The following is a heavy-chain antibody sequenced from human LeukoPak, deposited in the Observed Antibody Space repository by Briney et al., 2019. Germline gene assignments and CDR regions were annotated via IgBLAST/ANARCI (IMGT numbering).Heavy chain of an antibody. V-gene: IGHV1-24*01. CDR2: FDPEDGET. Sequence: GSSVKVSCKASGGTFSSYAISWVRQAPGKGLEWMGGFDPEDGETIYAQKFQGRVTMTEDTSTDTAYMELSSLRSEDTAVYYCATVLVGATSDLDYWGQGTLVTVSS. CDR1: GGTFSSYA. J-gene: IGHJ4*02. D-gene: IGHD1-26*01. CDR3: ATVLVGATSDLDY.